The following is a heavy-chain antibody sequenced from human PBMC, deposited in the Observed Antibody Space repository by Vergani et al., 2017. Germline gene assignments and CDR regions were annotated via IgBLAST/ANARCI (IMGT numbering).Heavy chain of an antibody. Sequence: QLQLQESGPGLVKPSETLSLTCTVSGGSISSSSYYWGWIRPPPGKGLEWIGSINCSGSNYYNPSLKSRVTIYVDTSKNQFSVKLSSVTAADTAVYYCARDPIYSSGNFDWGQGTLVTVSS. V-gene: IGHV4-39*07. J-gene: IGHJ4*02. CDR1: GGSISSSSYY. D-gene: IGHD3-22*01. CDR3: ARDPIYSSGNFD. CDR2: INCSGSN.